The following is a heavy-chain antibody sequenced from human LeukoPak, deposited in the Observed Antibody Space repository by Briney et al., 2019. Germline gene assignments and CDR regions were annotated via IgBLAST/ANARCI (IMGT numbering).Heavy chain of an antibody. D-gene: IGHD3-22*01. CDR2: ISGSGGST. Sequence: PGGSLRLSCAAPGFTFSSYAMSWVRQAPGKGLEWVSAISGSGGSTYYADSVKGRFTISRDNSKNTLYLQMNSLRAEDTAVYYCAKSRANSGYEGYFQHWGQGTLVTVSS. CDR3: AKSRANSGYEGYFQH. V-gene: IGHV3-23*01. CDR1: GFTFSSYA. J-gene: IGHJ1*01.